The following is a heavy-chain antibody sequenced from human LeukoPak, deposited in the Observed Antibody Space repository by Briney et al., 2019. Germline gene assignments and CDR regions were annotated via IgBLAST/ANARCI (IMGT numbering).Heavy chain of an antibody. V-gene: IGHV1-8*01. Sequence: ASVKVSCKASGYTFTTYGISWVRQAPGHGLEWMGWMNPNSGNTGYAQKFQGRVTMTRNTSISTAYMELSSLRSEDTAVYYCARGEADVDIVATIHYYYYMDVWGKGTTVTISS. D-gene: IGHD5-12*01. CDR3: ARGEADVDIVATIHYYYYMDV. J-gene: IGHJ6*03. CDR2: MNPNSGNT. CDR1: GYTFTTYG.